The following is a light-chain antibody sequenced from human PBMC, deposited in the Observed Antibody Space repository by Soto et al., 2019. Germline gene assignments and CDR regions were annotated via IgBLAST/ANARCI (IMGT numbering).Light chain of an antibody. CDR1: QSISTW. V-gene: IGKV1-5*03. CDR3: EKYTTYPLA. Sequence: DIQMTQSPSTLSASVGDRVTITCRASQSISTWLAWYQQKPGKAPKLLIYKASSLEGGVPSRFSGSGSGTEFNITISSLQPYYFATYSCEKYTTYPLAVGGVTNVDIK. CDR2: KAS. J-gene: IGKJ4*01.